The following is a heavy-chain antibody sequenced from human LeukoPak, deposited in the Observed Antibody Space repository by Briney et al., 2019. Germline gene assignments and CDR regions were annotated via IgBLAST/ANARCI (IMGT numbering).Heavy chain of an antibody. D-gene: IGHD6-19*01. CDR1: GGSISSSSYY. Sequence: SETLSLTCTVSGGSISSSSYYWGWIRQPPGKGLEWIGNIYYSGNTYYNPSLKSRVTISLDTSKNQFSLNLNSVTAADTALYFCARAAGSGLIDYWGQGILVIVSS. CDR3: ARAAGSGLIDY. CDR2: IYYSGNT. V-gene: IGHV4-39*07. J-gene: IGHJ4*02.